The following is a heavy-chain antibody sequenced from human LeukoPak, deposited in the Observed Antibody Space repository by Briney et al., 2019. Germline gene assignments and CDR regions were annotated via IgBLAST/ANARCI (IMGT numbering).Heavy chain of an antibody. J-gene: IGHJ4*02. D-gene: IGHD3-22*01. CDR3: ARAQVYYDSSGYYYVY. CDR2: INSEGSST. CDR1: GFTFSSYW. V-gene: IGHV3-74*01. Sequence: GGSLRLSCAASGFTFSSYWMHWVRQAPGKGLLWVSRINSEGSSTSYADSVKGRFTISRDNAKNTLYLQMNSLRAEDTAVYYCARAQVYYDSSGYYYVYWGQGTLVTVSS.